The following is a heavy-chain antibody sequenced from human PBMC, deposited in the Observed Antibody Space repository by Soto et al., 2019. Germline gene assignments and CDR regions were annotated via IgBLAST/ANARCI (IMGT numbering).Heavy chain of an antibody. V-gene: IGHV3-30-3*01. D-gene: IGHD1-26*01. CDR2: ISYDGSNK. Sequence: VQLVESGGGLVQPGGSLPLSCAASGFTFSSHEMVWVRQAPGKGLEWVAVISYDGSNKYYADSVKGRFTISRDNSKNTLYLQMNSLRAEDTAVYYCARDATYSGLDYWGQGTLVTVSS. CDR1: GFTFSSHE. CDR3: ARDATYSGLDY. J-gene: IGHJ4*02.